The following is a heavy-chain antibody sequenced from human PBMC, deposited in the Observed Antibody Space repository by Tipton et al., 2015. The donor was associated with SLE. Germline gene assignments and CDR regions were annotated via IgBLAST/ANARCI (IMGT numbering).Heavy chain of an antibody. CDR1: GGSISSHY. CDR3: ARVQRGPRSFDL. Sequence: TLSLTCTVSGGSISSHYWSWIRQPPGKGLEWIGYIYYSGSTNYNPSLKSRVTISVDTSKNQFSLKLSSVTAADTAVYYCARVQRGPRSFDLWGRGTLVTVSS. CDR2: IYYSGST. D-gene: IGHD1-1*01. J-gene: IGHJ2*01. V-gene: IGHV4-59*11.